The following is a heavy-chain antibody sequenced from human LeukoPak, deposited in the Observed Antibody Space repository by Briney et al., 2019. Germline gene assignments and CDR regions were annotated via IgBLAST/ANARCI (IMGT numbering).Heavy chain of an antibody. D-gene: IGHD3-10*01. V-gene: IGHV3-7*01. CDR3: ARELAGHYYGSGSSFDY. CDR1: GFTFSTCW. J-gene: IGHJ4*02. Sequence: PGGSLRLSCTASGFTFSTCWMSWVRQAPGKGLEWVANTREDGSEKYYVDSVKGRFTISRDNAKNSLYLQMNSLRAEDTAVYYCARELAGHYYGSGSSFDYWGQGTLVTVSS. CDR2: TREDGSEK.